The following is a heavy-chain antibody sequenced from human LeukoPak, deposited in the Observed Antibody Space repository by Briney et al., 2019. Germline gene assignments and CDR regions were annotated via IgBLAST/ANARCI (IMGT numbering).Heavy chain of an antibody. CDR3: VKSPGYNYGSSVYFDY. CDR2: IYYSGST. J-gene: IGHJ4*02. D-gene: IGHD3-10*01. V-gene: IGHV4-31*03. Sequence: PSQTLSLTCTVSGGSISSGGYYWSWIRQHPGKGLEWIGYIYYSGSTYYNPSLKSRVTISVDTSKNQFSLKLSSVTAADTALYYCVKSPGYNYGSSVYFDYWGQGTLVTVSS. CDR1: GGSISSGGYY.